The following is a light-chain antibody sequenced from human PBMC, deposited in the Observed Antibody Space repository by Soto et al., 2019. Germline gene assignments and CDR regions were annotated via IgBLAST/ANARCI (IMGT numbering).Light chain of an antibody. Sequence: DIQMTQSPSTLSASVGDRVTITCRASQSISSWLAWYQQKPGKAPKLLIYRASDLESGVPSRFSGSGSGKEFTLTISSLQPDDFATYYCQQYNSYSYTFGQGTKLEIK. CDR3: QQYNSYSYT. J-gene: IGKJ2*01. CDR1: QSISSW. V-gene: IGKV1-5*03. CDR2: RAS.